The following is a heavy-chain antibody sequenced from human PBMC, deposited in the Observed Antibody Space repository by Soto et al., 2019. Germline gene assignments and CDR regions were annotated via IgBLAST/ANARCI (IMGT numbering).Heavy chain of an antibody. CDR2: IYHSGST. J-gene: IGHJ6*02. Sequence: QVQLQESGPGLVKPSGTLSLTCAVSGGSISSSNWWSWVRQPPGKGLERIGEIYHSGSTNYNPSLTSRATISVDKSKSQFSLKLSSVTAADTAVYYCASVRGGYYYAMDVWGQGTTVTVSS. CDR3: ASVRGGYYYAMDV. V-gene: IGHV4-4*02. CDR1: GGSISSSNW. D-gene: IGHD3-10*02.